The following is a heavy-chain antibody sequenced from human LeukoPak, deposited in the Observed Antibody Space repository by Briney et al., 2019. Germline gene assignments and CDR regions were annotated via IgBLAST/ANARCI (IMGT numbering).Heavy chain of an antibody. V-gene: IGHV4-39*01. D-gene: IGHD3-9*01. CDR1: GGSISSSSYY. CDR3: ARSLGGRYFDWLLYFNWFDP. Sequence: PSETLSLTCTVSGGSISSSSYYWGWIRQPPGKGLEWIGSIYYSGSTYYNPSLKSRVTISVDTSKNQFSLKLSSVTAADTAVYYCARSLGGRYFDWLLYFNWFDPWGQGTLVTVSS. CDR2: IYYSGST. J-gene: IGHJ5*02.